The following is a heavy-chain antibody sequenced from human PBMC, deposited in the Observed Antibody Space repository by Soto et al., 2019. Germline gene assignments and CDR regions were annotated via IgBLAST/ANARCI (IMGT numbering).Heavy chain of an antibody. Sequence: EVQLVESGGGLVQPGGSLKLSCAASGFTFSGSAMHWVRQASGKGLEWVGRIRSKANSYATAYAASVKGRFTISRDDSKHTAYLQMNSLKTEDTAVYYCTRPHSSGYYSWGQGTLVTVSS. CDR3: TRPHSSGYYS. V-gene: IGHV3-73*01. CDR1: GFTFSGSA. CDR2: IRSKANSYAT. D-gene: IGHD3-22*01. J-gene: IGHJ4*02.